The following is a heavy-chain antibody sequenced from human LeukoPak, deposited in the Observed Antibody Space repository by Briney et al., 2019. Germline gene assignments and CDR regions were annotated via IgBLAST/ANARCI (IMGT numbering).Heavy chain of an antibody. V-gene: IGHV1-69*13. CDR3: ARDYGSGSYSYNWFDP. CDR2: IIPIFGTA. J-gene: IGHJ5*02. D-gene: IGHD3-10*01. CDR1: GGTFSSYA. Sequence: SVKVSYKASGGTFSSYAISWVRQAPGQGLEWMGGIIPIFGTANYAQKFQGRVTITADESTSTAYMELSSLRSEDTAVYYCARDYGSGSYSYNWFDPWGQGTLVTVSS.